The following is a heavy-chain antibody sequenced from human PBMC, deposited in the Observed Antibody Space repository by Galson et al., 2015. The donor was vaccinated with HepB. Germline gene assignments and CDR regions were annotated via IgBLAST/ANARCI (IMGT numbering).Heavy chain of an antibody. Sequence: SVKVSCKASGGTFSSYAISWVRQAPGQGLEWMGGIIPIFGTANYAQKFQGRVTITADESTSTAYMELSSLRSEDTAVYYCARVPVIVVPEGWFDPWGQGTLVTVSS. CDR2: IIPIFGTA. V-gene: IGHV1-69*13. D-gene: IGHD3-22*01. J-gene: IGHJ5*02. CDR1: GGTFSSYA. CDR3: ARVPVIVVPEGWFDP.